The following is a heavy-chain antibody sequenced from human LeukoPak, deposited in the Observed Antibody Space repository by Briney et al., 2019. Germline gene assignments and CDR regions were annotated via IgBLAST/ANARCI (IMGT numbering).Heavy chain of an antibody. V-gene: IGHV3-7*01. D-gene: IGHD6-13*01. J-gene: IGHJ4*02. CDR2: IKQDGSQK. CDR1: GFTFSHYW. Sequence: GGSLRPSCAASGFTFSHYWMSWVRQAPGKGLERVASIKQDGSQKYYGDSVKGRFTISRDNAKNSLYLQMNSLRAEDTAFYYCAKDDNSWSLDYWGQGTLVTVSS. CDR3: AKDDNSWSLDY.